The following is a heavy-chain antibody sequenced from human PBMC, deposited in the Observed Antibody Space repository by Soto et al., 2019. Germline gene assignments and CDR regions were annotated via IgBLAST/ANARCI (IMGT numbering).Heavy chain of an antibody. CDR3: AKVKPGIQQWLVYFDY. V-gene: IGHV3-23*01. CDR2: ISGSGSNT. J-gene: IGHJ4*02. D-gene: IGHD6-19*01. Sequence: GSLRLSCAASGFTFNNFAMIWVRQAPGKGLAWVSAISGSGSNTYYADSVKGRFTVSRDNARNTLHLQMNSLRAEDTAVYYCAKVKPGIQQWLVYFDYWGQGTLVTVSS. CDR1: GFTFNNFA.